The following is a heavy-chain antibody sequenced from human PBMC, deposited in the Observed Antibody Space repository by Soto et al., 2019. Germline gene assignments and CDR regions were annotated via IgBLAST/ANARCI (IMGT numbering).Heavy chain of an antibody. CDR3: AGHGDQWLIRPFYS. CDR2: IFYSGNS. CDR1: GGSISHYY. D-gene: IGHD6-19*01. J-gene: IGHJ4*02. Sequence: PSDTLSLTCSVPGGSISHYYWSWIRQSPGKGLEWIGFIFYSGNSNYNPSLKSRVSMSVDMSKNQFSLKLTSVTAADTAMYYCAGHGDQWLIRPFYSWGQGTLVTVSS. V-gene: IGHV4-59*01.